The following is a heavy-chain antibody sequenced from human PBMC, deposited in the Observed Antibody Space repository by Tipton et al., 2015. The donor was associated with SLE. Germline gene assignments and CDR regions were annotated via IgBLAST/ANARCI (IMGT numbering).Heavy chain of an antibody. D-gene: IGHD4-17*01. V-gene: IGHV4-4*07. CDR2: IYSSGDR. Sequence: SLTCTVSGGSISFDYWSWIRQSAGRGLEWIGRIYSSGDRDYNPSLRSRVTMSIDASQNRVSLRLKSVSAADTAVYYCARGSDGEYVRYFDVWGPGTLVTVSS. CDR1: GGSISFDY. CDR3: ARGSDGEYVRYFDV. J-gene: IGHJ2*01.